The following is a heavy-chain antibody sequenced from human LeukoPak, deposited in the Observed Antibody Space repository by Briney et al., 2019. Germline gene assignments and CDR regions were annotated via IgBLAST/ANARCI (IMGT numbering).Heavy chain of an antibody. CDR1: GGSFSGYY. CDR2: INHSGST. D-gene: IGHD2-2*01. Sequence: SETLSLTCAVYGGSFSGYYWSWIRQPPGKGLEWIGEINHSGSTNYNPSLKSRVTISVDTSKNQFSLKLSSVTAADTAVYYCARGIYSTAPYNWFDPWGQGTLVTVSS. CDR3: ARGIYSTAPYNWFDP. V-gene: IGHV4-34*01. J-gene: IGHJ5*02.